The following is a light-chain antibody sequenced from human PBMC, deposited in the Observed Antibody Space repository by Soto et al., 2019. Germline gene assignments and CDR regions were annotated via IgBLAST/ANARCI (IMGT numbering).Light chain of an antibody. CDR3: QHYNSYSPWT. CDR2: KAS. V-gene: IGKV1-5*03. J-gene: IGKJ1*01. CDR1: RSISSW. Sequence: DIQMTQSPSTLSASVGDRVTIRCRASRSISSWLAWYQQKPGKAPKLLIYKASSLESGVPSRFSGSGSGTEFTLTISSLQPDDFATYYCQHYNSYSPWTFGQGTKVEIK.